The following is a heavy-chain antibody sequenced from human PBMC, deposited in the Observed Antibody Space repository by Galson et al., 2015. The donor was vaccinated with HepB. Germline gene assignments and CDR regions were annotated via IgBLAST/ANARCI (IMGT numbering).Heavy chain of an antibody. CDR1: GGPISSSSYY. J-gene: IGHJ4*02. V-gene: IGHV4-39*01. CDR2: IYYSGST. Sequence: QVQLQESGPGLVKPSETLSLTCTVSGGPISSSSYYWGWIRQPPGKGLEWVGSIYYSGSTYYNPSLKSRVTISVDTSKNQFSLKLSSVTAADTAVYYCARGRWPGYCSGGSCSDYGEPPHWFGYWGQGTLVTVSS. CDR3: ARGRWPGYCSGGSCSDYGEPPHWFGY. D-gene: IGHD2-15*01.